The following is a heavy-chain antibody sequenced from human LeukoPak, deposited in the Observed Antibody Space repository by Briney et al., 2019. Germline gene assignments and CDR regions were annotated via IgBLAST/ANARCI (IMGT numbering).Heavy chain of an antibody. Sequence: SETLSLTCTVSGGSVSSGSYYWSWIRQPPGKGLEWIGYIYYSGSTNYNPSLKSRVTISVDTSKNQFSLKLNSVTAADTAVYYCARDPLDYSNNGHYFDYWGQGTLATVSS. CDR3: ARDPLDYSNNGHYFDY. V-gene: IGHV4-61*01. CDR2: IYYSGST. CDR1: GGSVSSGSYY. D-gene: IGHD4-11*01. J-gene: IGHJ4*02.